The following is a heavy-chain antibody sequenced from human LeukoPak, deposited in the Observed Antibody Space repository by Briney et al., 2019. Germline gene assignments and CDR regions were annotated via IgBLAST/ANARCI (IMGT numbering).Heavy chain of an antibody. Sequence: QTGGSLRLSCAASGFTFSSYGMHWVRQAPGKGLEWVSYISSSSSTIYYADSVKGRFTISRDNSKNTLYLQMNSLRAEDTAVYYCAKDRLITMVRGVHIIDFDYWGQGTLVTVSS. CDR3: AKDRLITMVRGVHIIDFDY. CDR2: ISSSSSTI. J-gene: IGHJ4*02. CDR1: GFTFSSYG. V-gene: IGHV3-48*01. D-gene: IGHD3-10*01.